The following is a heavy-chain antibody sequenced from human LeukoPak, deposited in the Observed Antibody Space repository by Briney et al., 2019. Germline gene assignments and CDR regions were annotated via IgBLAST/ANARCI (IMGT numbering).Heavy chain of an antibody. J-gene: IGHJ5*02. D-gene: IGHD1-26*01. CDR3: AKNGQSGFSFDP. Sequence: PSETLSLTCTVYGGSISSSSYYWGWIRQPRGKGLEWIGEGSDSGGTKFNPSLKSRVTISADTSKNQFSLRLTSVTAADTAVYYCAKNGQSGFSFDPWGQGTLVTVSS. CDR1: GGSISSSSYY. V-gene: IGHV4-39*07. CDR2: GSDSGGT.